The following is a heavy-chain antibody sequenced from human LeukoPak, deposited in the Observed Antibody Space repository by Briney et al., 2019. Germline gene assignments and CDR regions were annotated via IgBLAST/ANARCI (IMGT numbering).Heavy chain of an antibody. CDR1: GGSISSYY. CDR3: ARQVSVGAFFDY. Sequence: PSETLSLTCTVSGGSISSYYWSWIRQPPGKGLEGIGYIYYSGSTNYNPSLKSRVTISVDTSKNQFSLKLSSVTAADTAVYYCARQVSVGAFFDYWGQGTLVTVSS. D-gene: IGHD1-26*01. J-gene: IGHJ4*02. CDR2: IYYSGST. V-gene: IGHV4-59*08.